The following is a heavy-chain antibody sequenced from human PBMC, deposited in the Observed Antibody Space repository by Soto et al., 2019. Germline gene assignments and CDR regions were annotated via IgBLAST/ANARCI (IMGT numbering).Heavy chain of an antibody. D-gene: IGHD2-2*01. V-gene: IGHV3-23*01. Sequence: GGSLRLSCVASGFTFNRFVMSWVRQAPGKGLEWVSTINSKADTTYYADSVKGRFTISRDNSKNSLYLLMSSLRADDTAVYYCARVPDLDFCSRTSCLYYFDYWGQGALVTVSS. J-gene: IGHJ4*02. CDR1: GFTFNRFV. CDR3: ARVPDLDFCSRTSCLYYFDY. CDR2: INSKADTT.